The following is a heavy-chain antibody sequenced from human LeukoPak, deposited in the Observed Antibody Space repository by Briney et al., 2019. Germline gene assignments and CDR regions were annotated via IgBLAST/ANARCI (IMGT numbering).Heavy chain of an antibody. CDR2: ISSSGSTI. CDR3: ATNDSSGWDAFDI. J-gene: IGHJ3*02. CDR1: GFTFSDYY. V-gene: IGHV3-11*04. D-gene: IGHD3-22*01. Sequence: GGSLRLSCAASGFTFSDYYMSWIRQAPGKGLEGVAYISSSGSTIYYADSVKGRFTISRDNAKNSLYLQMNSLRAEDTAVYYCATNDSSGWDAFDIWGQGTMVTVSS.